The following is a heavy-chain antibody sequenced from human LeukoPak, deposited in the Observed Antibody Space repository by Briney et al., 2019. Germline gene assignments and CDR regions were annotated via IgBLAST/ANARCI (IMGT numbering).Heavy chain of an antibody. V-gene: IGHV4-59*08. CDR1: GGSISTYY. CDR3: ARLEWELNFDY. CDR2: IYYSGST. J-gene: IGHJ4*02. Sequence: SETLSLTCTVSGGSISTYYWNWIRQSPGKGLEWIGNIYYSGSTNYNPSLKSRVTISVDTSKDQFSLKLSSVTAADTAVYYCARLEWELNFDYWGQGTLVTVSS. D-gene: IGHD1-26*01.